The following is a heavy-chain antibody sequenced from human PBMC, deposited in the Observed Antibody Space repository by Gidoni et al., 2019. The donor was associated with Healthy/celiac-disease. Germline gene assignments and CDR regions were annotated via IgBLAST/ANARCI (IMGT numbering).Heavy chain of an antibody. CDR1: GYSISSGYY. Sequence: QVQLQESGPGLVKPSETLSLTCAVSGYSISSGYYWGWIRQPPGKGLEWIGSIYHSGSTYYNPSLKSRVTISVDTSKNQFSLKLSSVTAADTAVYYCARQGGAAADPFYYYYYMDVWGKGTTVTVSS. CDR2: IYHSGST. CDR3: ARQGGAAADPFYYYYYMDV. J-gene: IGHJ6*03. D-gene: IGHD6-13*01. V-gene: IGHV4-38-2*01.